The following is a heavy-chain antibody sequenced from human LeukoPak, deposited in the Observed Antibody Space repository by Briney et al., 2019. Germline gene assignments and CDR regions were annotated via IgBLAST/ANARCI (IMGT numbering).Heavy chain of an antibody. Sequence: ASVKVSCKASGYTFTSYGISWVRQAPGQGLEWMGWISAYNGNTNYAQKLQGRVTMTTDTSTSTAYMELRSLRSDDMAVYYCARDRGGWYLSYYYYYMDVWGKGTTVTVSS. CDR2: ISAYNGNT. D-gene: IGHD6-19*01. J-gene: IGHJ6*03. V-gene: IGHV1-18*03. CDR1: GYTFTSYG. CDR3: ARDRGGWYLSYYYYYMDV.